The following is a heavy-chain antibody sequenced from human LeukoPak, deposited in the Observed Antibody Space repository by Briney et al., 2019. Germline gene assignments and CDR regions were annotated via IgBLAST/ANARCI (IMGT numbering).Heavy chain of an antibody. J-gene: IGHJ3*02. Sequence: NPSETLSLTCNVSGGSISSYYWNWIRQPPGKGLEWIGYIYYSGSTNYNPSLKSRVTISVDTSKNQFSLKLSSVTAADTAVYYCARVRYGDYQGYDAFDIWGQGTMVTVSS. CDR3: ARVRYGDYQGYDAFDI. V-gene: IGHV4-59*01. CDR1: GGSISSYY. D-gene: IGHD4-17*01. CDR2: IYYSGST.